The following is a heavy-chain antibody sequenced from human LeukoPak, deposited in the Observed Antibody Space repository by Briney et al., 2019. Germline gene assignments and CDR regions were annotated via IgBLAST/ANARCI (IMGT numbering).Heavy chain of an antibody. Sequence: SETLSLTCTVSGGSISSSSYYWGWIRQPPGKGLEWIGSIYFSGRTYYNPSLKSRVTISVDTSKNQFSLKLSSVTAADTAVYYCARDGTGGRAYYFDYWGQGTPVTVSS. CDR3: ARDGTGGRAYYFDY. D-gene: IGHD1-26*01. V-gene: IGHV4-39*07. CDR1: GGSISSSSYY. CDR2: IYFSGRT. J-gene: IGHJ4*02.